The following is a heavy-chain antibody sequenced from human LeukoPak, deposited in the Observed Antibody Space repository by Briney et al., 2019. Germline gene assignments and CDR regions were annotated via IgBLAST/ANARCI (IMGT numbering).Heavy chain of an antibody. CDR3: AKDAGITIAPTDY. V-gene: IGHV3-30*02. CDR1: GFTFSSYG. CDR2: IRYDGSNK. D-gene: IGHD3-3*01. Sequence: GGSLRLSCAASGFTFSSYGMHWVRQAPGKGLEWVAFIRYDGSNKYYADSVKGRFTISRDNSKNALYLQMNSLRAEDTAVYYCAKDAGITIAPTDYWGQGTLVTVSS. J-gene: IGHJ4*02.